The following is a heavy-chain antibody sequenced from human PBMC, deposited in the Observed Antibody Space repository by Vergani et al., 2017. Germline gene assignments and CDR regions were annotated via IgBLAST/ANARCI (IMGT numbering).Heavy chain of an antibody. Sequence: QVQLVQSGAEVKKPGASVKVSCKASGYTFTGYYMHWVRQAPGKGLEWMGWINPNSGGTNYAQKFQGRVTMTRDTSISTAYMELSRLRSDDTAVYYCAREATTGTTGGWFDPWGQGTLVTVSS. J-gene: IGHJ5*02. V-gene: IGHV1-2*02. D-gene: IGHD1-1*01. CDR3: AREATTGTTGGWFDP. CDR2: INPNSGGT. CDR1: GYTFTGYY.